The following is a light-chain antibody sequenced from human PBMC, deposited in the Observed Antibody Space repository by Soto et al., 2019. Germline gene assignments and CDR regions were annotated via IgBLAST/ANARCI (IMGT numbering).Light chain of an antibody. V-gene: IGKV1-5*01. CDR2: DAS. CDR1: QSISSW. CDR3: QQYNSYPWT. Sequence: DIQMTQSPSTLSASVGDRVTITCRASQSISSWLAWYQQKPGKAPKLLIYDASSLESVVPSRFSGSGSGTDFTLTISSLQPDDFATCYCQQYNSYPWTFGQGTQVEIK. J-gene: IGKJ1*01.